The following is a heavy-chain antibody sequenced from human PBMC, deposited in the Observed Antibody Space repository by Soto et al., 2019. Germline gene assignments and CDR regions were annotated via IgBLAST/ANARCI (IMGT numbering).Heavy chain of an antibody. V-gene: IGHV3-48*03. J-gene: IGHJ4*02. CDR2: ISSDGTTI. D-gene: IGHD2-21*01. CDR1: GLIISKFE. Sequence: GGSLRLSCEVSGLIISKFEMTWVRQAPGKGLEWVSSISSDGTTIYYADSVKGRFTISRDNDKNSLYLQMNSLKGEDTATYYCVRVGVVARPYWGQGTPVTVSS. CDR3: VRVGVVARPY.